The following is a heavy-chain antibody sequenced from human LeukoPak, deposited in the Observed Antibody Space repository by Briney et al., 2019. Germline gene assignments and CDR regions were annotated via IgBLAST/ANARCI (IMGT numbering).Heavy chain of an antibody. D-gene: IGHD3-16*01. CDR2: IDADGLTT. CDR3: ARAGGGYYYYYYGMDV. V-gene: IGHV3-74*01. CDR1: GFTFSSYR. J-gene: IGHJ6*02. Sequence: QPGGSLRLSCAASGFTFSSYRMHWVRQAPGKGLVWVSRIDADGLTTSQADSVKGRFIISRDNAKNTLYLHMNSLRADDTAVYYCARAGGGYYYYYYGMDVWGQGTTVTVSS.